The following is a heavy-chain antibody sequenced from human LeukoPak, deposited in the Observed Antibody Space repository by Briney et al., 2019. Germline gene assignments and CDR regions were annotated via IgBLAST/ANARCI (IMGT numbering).Heavy chain of an antibody. V-gene: IGHV3-21*01. J-gene: IGHJ4*02. Sequence: GGSLRLSCAASGFTFSSYSMNWVRQAPGKGLEWVSSISSSSSYIYYADSVKGRFTISRDNAKNSLYLQMNSLGAEDTAVYYCARDPRCYDSRGQACDYWGQGTLVTVSS. D-gene: IGHD3-22*01. CDR1: GFTFSSYS. CDR3: ARDPRCYDSRGQACDY. CDR2: ISSSSSYI.